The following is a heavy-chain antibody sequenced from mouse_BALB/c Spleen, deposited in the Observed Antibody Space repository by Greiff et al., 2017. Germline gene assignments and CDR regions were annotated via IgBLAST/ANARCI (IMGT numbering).Heavy chain of an antibody. CDR1: GYTFTSYY. D-gene: IGHD2-3*01. Sequence: VQVVESGAELVKPGASVKLSCKASGYTFTSYYMYWVKQRPGQGLEWIGEINPSNGGTNFNEKFKSKATLTVDKSSSTAYMQLSSLTSEDSAVYYCTRSDYDGYYGFAYWGQGTLVTVSA. V-gene: IGHV1S81*02. CDR2: INPSNGGT. CDR3: TRSDYDGYYGFAY. J-gene: IGHJ3*01.